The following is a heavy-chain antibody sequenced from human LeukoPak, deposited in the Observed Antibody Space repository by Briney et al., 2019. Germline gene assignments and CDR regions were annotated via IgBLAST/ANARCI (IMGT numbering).Heavy chain of an antibody. J-gene: IGHJ4*02. CDR3: ARGSGDYPPYFDY. Sequence: GGSLRLSCAASGFTFSNYVMHWVRQAPGKGLEWVAVIWYDGGNKYYADSVKGRFTISRDNSKNTLYVQMNSLRAEDTAVYYCARGSGDYPPYFDYWGQGTLVTVSS. D-gene: IGHD4-17*01. CDR1: GFTFSNYV. CDR2: IWYDGGNK. V-gene: IGHV3-33*01.